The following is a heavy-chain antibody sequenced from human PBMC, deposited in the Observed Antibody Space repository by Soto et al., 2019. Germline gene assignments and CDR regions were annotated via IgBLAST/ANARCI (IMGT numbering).Heavy chain of an antibody. D-gene: IGHD3-10*01. CDR3: ARGGRTRFDY. J-gene: IGHJ4*02. Sequence: SETLSLTCAVSGGSISSGGYSWSWIRQPPGKGLEWIGYIYHSGSTYYNPSLKSRVTILVDRSKNQFSLKLSSVTAADTAVYYCARGGRTRFDYWGQGTLVTVSS. CDR1: GGSISSGGYS. CDR2: IYHSGST. V-gene: IGHV4-30-2*01.